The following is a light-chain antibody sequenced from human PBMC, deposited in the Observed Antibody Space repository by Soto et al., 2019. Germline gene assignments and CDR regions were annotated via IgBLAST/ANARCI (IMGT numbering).Light chain of an antibody. CDR3: QQYNSWT. CDR2: KAS. J-gene: IGKJ1*01. CDR1: QGISNW. V-gene: IGKV1-5*03. Sequence: DIQMTQSPSTLSASIGDTVTVACRASQGISNWLAWYQQKPGKAPKLLIYKASSLESGVPSRFSGSGSGTEFTLTISSLQPDDFATYYCQQYNSWTFGQGTKVDIK.